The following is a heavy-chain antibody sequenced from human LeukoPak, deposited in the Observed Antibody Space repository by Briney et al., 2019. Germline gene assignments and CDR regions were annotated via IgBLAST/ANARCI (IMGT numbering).Heavy chain of an antibody. CDR3: ARDMMITFRDPSIDY. CDR1: GGTFSRYV. V-gene: IGHV1-69*04. Sequence: SVKVSCKTSGGTFSRYVISWVRQAPGQGLEWMGRIIPILGIANYAQKFQGRVTIIADKSTSTAYMELSSLRSEDTAVYYCARDMMITFRDPSIDYWGQGTLVTVSS. D-gene: IGHD3-16*01. CDR2: IIPILGIA. J-gene: IGHJ4*02.